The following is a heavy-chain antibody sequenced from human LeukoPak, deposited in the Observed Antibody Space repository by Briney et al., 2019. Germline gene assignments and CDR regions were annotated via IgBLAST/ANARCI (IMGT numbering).Heavy chain of an antibody. CDR2: IKTKTDGGTT. Sequence: GGSLRLTCAVSGFTFNNAWMSWVRQAPGKGLEWVGLIKTKTDGGTTDYAAPVKGRFTISRDDSENTLYLQMNSLKTEDTAVYYCTTVEYYDSSRYYYFDYWGQGTLVTVSS. J-gene: IGHJ4*02. CDR3: TTVEYYDSSRYYYFDY. V-gene: IGHV3-15*01. D-gene: IGHD3-22*01. CDR1: GFTFNNAW.